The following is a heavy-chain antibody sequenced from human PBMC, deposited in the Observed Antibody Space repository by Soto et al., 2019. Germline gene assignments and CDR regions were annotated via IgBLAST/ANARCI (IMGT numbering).Heavy chain of an antibody. D-gene: IGHD3-16*01. CDR3: AGGGGGGYGMDV. J-gene: IGHJ6*02. CDR1: GGTFSSYA. V-gene: IGHV1-69*06. Sequence: QVQLVQSGAEVKKPGSSVKVSCKASGGTFSSYAISWVRQAPGQGLEWMGGLIPIFGTANYAQEFQGRVKITRAKPTSTADGALGTLRAEDRGVYVWAGGGGGGYGMDVWGQGTTVTVSS. CDR2: LIPIFGTA.